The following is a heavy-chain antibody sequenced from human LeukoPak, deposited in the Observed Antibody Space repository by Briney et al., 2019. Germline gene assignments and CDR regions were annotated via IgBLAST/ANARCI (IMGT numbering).Heavy chain of an antibody. Sequence: SVKVSCKASGGTFSSYAITWVRQAPGQGLEWMGRIIPIFDTTTYAQKFQGRVTITTDESTSTAYMELSSLRSEDTAVYYCARGGSYFDYWGQGTLVTVSS. V-gene: IGHV1-69*05. J-gene: IGHJ4*02. CDR1: GGTFSSYA. D-gene: IGHD5-12*01. CDR3: ARGGSYFDY. CDR2: IIPIFDTT.